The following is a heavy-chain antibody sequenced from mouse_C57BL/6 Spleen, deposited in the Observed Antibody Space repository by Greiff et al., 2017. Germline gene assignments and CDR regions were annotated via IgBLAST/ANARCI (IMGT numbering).Heavy chain of an antibody. D-gene: IGHD2-4*01. J-gene: IGHJ3*01. V-gene: IGHV1-52*01. Sequence: QVQLQQPGAELVRPGSSVKLSCKASGYTFTSYWMHWVKQRPIQGLEWIGNIDPSDSETHYNQKFKDKATLTVDKSSSTAYMQLSSLTSEDSAVYYCVRTEVDYRFAYWGQGTLVTVSA. CDR2: IDPSDSET. CDR3: VRTEVDYRFAY. CDR1: GYTFTSYW.